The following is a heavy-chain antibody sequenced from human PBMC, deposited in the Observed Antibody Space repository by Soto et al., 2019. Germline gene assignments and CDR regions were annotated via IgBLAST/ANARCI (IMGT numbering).Heavy chain of an antibody. D-gene: IGHD3-16*02. J-gene: IGHJ3*02. CDR2: INHSGST. CDR1: GGSFSGYY. Sequence: SETLSLTCAVYGGSFSGYYWSWIRQPPGKGLEWIGEINHSGSTNYNPSLKSRVTISVDTTKNQFSLKLSSVTAADTAVYYCARVSRDYIWGSYRSRAFDIWGQGTMVTVSS. CDR3: ARVSRDYIWGSYRSRAFDI. V-gene: IGHV4-34*01.